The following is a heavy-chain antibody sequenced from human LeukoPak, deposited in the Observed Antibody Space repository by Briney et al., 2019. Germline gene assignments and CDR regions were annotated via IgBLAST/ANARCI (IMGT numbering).Heavy chain of an antibody. D-gene: IGHD6-13*01. CDR1: GFTFSNAW. J-gene: IGHJ5*02. V-gene: IGHV3-15*01. CDR3: TAHSSSWYDAAGNWFDP. Sequence: GGSLRLSCAASGFTFSNAWMSWVRQAPGKGLEWVGRIKSKTDGGTTGYAAPVKGRFTISRDDSKNTLYLQMNSLKTEDTAVYYCTAHSSSWYDAAGNWFDPWGQGTLVTVSS. CDR2: IKSKTDGGTT.